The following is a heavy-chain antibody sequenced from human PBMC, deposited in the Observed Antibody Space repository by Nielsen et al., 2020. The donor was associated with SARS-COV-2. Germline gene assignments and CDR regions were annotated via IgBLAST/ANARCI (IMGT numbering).Heavy chain of an antibody. CDR1: GYAFNVYA. J-gene: IGHJ4*02. V-gene: IGHV7-4-1*01. CDR2: INTNTGNP. Sequence: GESLKISCAASGYAFNVYAMNWVRQAPGQGLEWMGWINTNTGNPTYAQGFTGRFVFSLDTSVSTAYLQIDSLEAEDTAVYYCARDRGDGYNSGVDYWGQGTLVTVSS. D-gene: IGHD5-24*01. CDR3: ARDRGDGYNSGVDY.